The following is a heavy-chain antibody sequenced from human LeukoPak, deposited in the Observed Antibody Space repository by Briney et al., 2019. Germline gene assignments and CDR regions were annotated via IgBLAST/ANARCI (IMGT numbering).Heavy chain of an antibody. D-gene: IGHD3-10*01. CDR2: ISWNSGSI. CDR1: GFTFDDYA. V-gene: IGHV3-9*01. Sequence: GGSLRLSCAASGFTFDDYAMHWVRQAPGKGLEWVSGISWNSGSIGYADSVKGRLTISRDNAKNSLYLQMNSLRAEDTALYYCAKAQPYGSGSLLNWFDPWGQGTLVTVSS. J-gene: IGHJ5*02. CDR3: AKAQPYGSGSLLNWFDP.